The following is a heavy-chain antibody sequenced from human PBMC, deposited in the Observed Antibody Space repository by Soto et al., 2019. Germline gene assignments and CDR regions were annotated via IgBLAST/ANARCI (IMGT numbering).Heavy chain of an antibody. CDR2: FDPEDGET. D-gene: IGHD2-2*02. CDR3: ATVGVVVPAAILGFDP. J-gene: IGHJ5*02. Sequence: GASVKFSCKVSGYTLTELSMHWVRQAPGKGLEWMGGFDPEDGETIYAQKFQGRVTMTEDTSTDTAYMELSSLRSEDTAVYYCATVGVVVPAAILGFDPWGQGTLVTVSS. V-gene: IGHV1-24*01. CDR1: GYTLTELS.